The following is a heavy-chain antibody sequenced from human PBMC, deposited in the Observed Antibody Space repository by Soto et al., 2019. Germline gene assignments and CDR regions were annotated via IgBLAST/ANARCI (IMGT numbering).Heavy chain of an antibody. J-gene: IGHJ6*02. V-gene: IGHV3-48*02. D-gene: IGHD1-1*01. CDR3: ARVCGLECLLRYYYYGMDV. Sequence: GGSLRLSCAASGFTFSSYSMNWVRQAPGKGLEWVSYISSSSSTIYYADSVKGRFTISRDNAKNSLYLQMNSLRDEDTAVYYCARVCGLECLLRYYYYGMDVWGQGTTVTVSS. CDR2: ISSSSSTI. CDR1: GFTFSSYS.